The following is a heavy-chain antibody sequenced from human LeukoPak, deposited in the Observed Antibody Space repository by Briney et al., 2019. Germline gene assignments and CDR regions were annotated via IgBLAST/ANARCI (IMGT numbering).Heavy chain of an antibody. CDR2: ISSSSSYI. D-gene: IGHD6-13*01. V-gene: IGHV3-21*01. Sequence: GGSLRLSCAASGFTFSSYSMNWVRQAPGKGLEWVSSISSSSSYIYYADSVKGRFTISRDNAKNSLYLQMNSLRAEDTAVYYCARDSSAGGSWRPLSYRHDAFDIWGQGTMVTVSS. CDR1: GFTFSSYS. J-gene: IGHJ3*02. CDR3: ARDSSAGGSWRPLSYRHDAFDI.